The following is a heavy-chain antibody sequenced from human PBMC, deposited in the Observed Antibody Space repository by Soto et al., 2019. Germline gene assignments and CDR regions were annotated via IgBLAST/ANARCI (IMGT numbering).Heavy chain of an antibody. CDR2: ITGSGDYT. J-gene: IGHJ4*02. Sequence: EVQLLESGGGLVQPGGSLRLSCVASGFTFSIYNMNWVRQAPGKGLEWVSDITGSGDYTNYADSVKGRFTISRDNSKNTLYLQMNRLRAEDTAVYFCARRITSSFDYWGQGTLVTVSS. V-gene: IGHV3-23*01. CDR3: ARRITSSFDY. D-gene: IGHD1-20*01. CDR1: GFTFSIYN.